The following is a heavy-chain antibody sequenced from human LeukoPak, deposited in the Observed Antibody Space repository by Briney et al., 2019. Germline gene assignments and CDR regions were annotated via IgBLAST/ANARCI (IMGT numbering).Heavy chain of an antibody. CDR2: INPSGGST. CDR1: GYTFSGYY. CDR3: ARARWLVFNWFDP. J-gene: IGHJ5*02. V-gene: IGHV1-46*01. Sequence: ASVKVSCKASGYTFSGYYMHWVRQAPGQGLERMGIINPSGGSTSYAQKFQGRVTMTRDTSTSTVYMELSSLRSEDTAVYYCARARWLVFNWFDPWGQGTLVTVSS. D-gene: IGHD6-19*01.